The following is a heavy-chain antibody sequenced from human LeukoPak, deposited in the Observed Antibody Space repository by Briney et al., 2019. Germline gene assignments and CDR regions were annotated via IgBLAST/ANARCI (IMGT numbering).Heavy chain of an antibody. V-gene: IGHV3-23*01. CDR2: ISDSGGST. Sequence: PGGSLRLSCAASGFTFSSYAMSWFRQPPRKGLEWVSAISDSGGSTYYADSVKGRVTISRDNSKNTLYLQMNCLRAEDTAVYYCAKDRTYGWSYYGDFQHWGQGTLVTVSS. CDR1: GFTFSSYA. CDR3: AKDRTYGWSYYGDFQH. D-gene: IGHD1-26*01. J-gene: IGHJ1*01.